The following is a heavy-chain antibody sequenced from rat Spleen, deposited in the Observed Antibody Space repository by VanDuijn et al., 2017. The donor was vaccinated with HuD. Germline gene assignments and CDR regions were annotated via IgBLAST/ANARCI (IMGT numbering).Heavy chain of an antibody. V-gene: IGHV3-3*01. J-gene: IGHJ3*01. CDR2: IDSAGST. Sequence: EVQLQESGPGLVKPSQSLSLTCSVTFYSITSSYRWSCVRKFPENKLEWMGYIDSAGSTNYNPSLKSRISITRDTSKNQFFLQVNSVTTEYKATYYCARQETSGYSNWFTYWGQGTLVTVSS. D-gene: IGHD4-3*01. CDR1: FYSITSSYR. CDR3: ARQETSGYSNWFTY.